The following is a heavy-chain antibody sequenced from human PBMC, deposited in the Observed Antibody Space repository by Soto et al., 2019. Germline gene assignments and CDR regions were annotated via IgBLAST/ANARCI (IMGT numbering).Heavy chain of an antibody. Sequence: GSLRLSCTASGFTLQNYAMAWVRQAPGKGLEWVSTLIGGHYGTAYSYSVKGRFTVSRDNSKNCLYLQMNSLGVEGTAMYFCAKGKSTGDIDWFDPWGQGSLVTVSS. CDR3: AKGKSTGDIDWFDP. J-gene: IGHJ5*02. CDR1: GFTLQNYA. V-gene: IGHV3-23*01. CDR2: LIGGHYGT. D-gene: IGHD3-10*01.